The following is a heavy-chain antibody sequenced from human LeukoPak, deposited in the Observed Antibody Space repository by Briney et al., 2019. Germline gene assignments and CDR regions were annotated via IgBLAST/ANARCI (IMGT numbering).Heavy chain of an antibody. D-gene: IGHD6-19*01. CDR2: ISSSRTI. CDR1: GFTFRNYA. V-gene: IGHV3-69-1*01. J-gene: IGHJ4*02. CDR3: ARVGTSGWTSDY. Sequence: GGSLLLSCAASGFTFRNYAMSWVRPAPGKGREWLSYISSSRTISYADSLKGRFTVSRDNAKNSLDLQMNSLRVEDTAVYYGARVGTSGWTSDYGGQGTLVTVSS.